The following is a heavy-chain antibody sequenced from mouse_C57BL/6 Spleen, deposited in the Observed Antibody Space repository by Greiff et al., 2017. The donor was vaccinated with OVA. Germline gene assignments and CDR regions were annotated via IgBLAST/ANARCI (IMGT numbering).Heavy chain of an antibody. CDR2: IYPRDGST. Sequence: VHLVESGPELVKPGASVKLSCKASGYTFTSYDINWVKQRPGQGLEWIGWIYPRDGSTKYNEKFKGKATLTVDTSSSTAYMELHSLTSEDSAVYFCARGTTYWYCDVWGTGTTVTVSS. J-gene: IGHJ1*03. CDR1: GYTFTSYD. D-gene: IGHD1-1*01. CDR3: ARGTTYWYCDV. V-gene: IGHV1-85*01.